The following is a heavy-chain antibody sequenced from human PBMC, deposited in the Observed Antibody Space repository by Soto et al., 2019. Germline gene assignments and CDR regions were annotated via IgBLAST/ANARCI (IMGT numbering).Heavy chain of an antibody. V-gene: IGHV3-23*01. J-gene: IGHJ4*02. CDR2: ISGSGGST. CDR3: AKDTLPVDSGYESYFDY. CDR1: GLSVNIYA. D-gene: IGHD5-12*01. Sequence: GGSMKIGCAASGLSVNIYAMSWVRKDPGKGLEWVSAISGSGGSTYYADSVKGRFTISRDNSKNTLYLQMNSLRAEDTAVYYCAKDTLPVDSGYESYFDYCGQGTLVTVSS.